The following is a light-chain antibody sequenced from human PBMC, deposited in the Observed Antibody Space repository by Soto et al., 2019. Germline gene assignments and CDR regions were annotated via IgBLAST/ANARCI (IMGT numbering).Light chain of an antibody. CDR2: GAS. J-gene: IGKJ4*01. CDR3: QQYGSSRGLT. Sequence: EIVLTQSPGTLSLSPGERATLSCRASQSVSSSYLAWYQQKPGQAPRLLIYGASSRATGIPDRFSGSGSGTDFTLTISRLEPEYFAVYYCQQYGSSRGLTFGGGTKVEIK. V-gene: IGKV3-20*01. CDR1: QSVSSSY.